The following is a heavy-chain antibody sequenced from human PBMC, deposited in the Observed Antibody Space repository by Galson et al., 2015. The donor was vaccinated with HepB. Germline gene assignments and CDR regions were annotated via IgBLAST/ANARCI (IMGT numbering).Heavy chain of an antibody. CDR3: ARDGAIVGATVDY. V-gene: IGHV1-18*04. Sequence: SVKVSCKASGYTFTNYGFRWVRQAPGQGLEWMGWISAYNGNTNYAQKFQGRVTMTTDTSTSTAYMELRSLRSDDAAVYYCARDGAIVGATVDYWGQGTLVTVSS. CDR2: ISAYNGNT. CDR1: GYTFTNYG. D-gene: IGHD1-26*01. J-gene: IGHJ4*02.